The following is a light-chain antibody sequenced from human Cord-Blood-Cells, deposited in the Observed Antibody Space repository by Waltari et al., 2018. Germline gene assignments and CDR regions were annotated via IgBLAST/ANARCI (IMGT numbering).Light chain of an antibody. Sequence: DIQFTQSPSSLSASVGDRVTITCRDSQGINSYLDWYQQKPGQAPKILIYAETTLHSTVTSRFSGSGSGSEFTLTISSLQHVDFASYYRQQINSYPLGGGTKVEIK. CDR3: QQINSYP. V-gene: IGKV1-9*01. CDR2: AET. CDR1: QGINSY. J-gene: IGKJ4*01.